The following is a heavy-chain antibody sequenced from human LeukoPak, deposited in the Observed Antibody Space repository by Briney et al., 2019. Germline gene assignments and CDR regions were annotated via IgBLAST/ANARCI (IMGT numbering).Heavy chain of an antibody. J-gene: IGHJ6*02. D-gene: IGHD2-8*01. Sequence: GGSLRVSCEASGFTFNNFAMSWVRQAPGKGPEWVSGIGSSGATTFYADSVKGRYTISRDNSKNTVYLEMNSLRAEDTAIYYCAKVSVGPLSRPTHVALYYGMDVWGQGTLATVSS. CDR3: AKVSVGPLSRPTHVALYYGMDV. CDR2: IGSSGATT. V-gene: IGHV3-23*01. CDR1: GFTFNNFA.